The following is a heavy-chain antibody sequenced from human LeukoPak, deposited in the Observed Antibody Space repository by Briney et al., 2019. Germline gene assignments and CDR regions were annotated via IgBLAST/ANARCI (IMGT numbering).Heavy chain of an antibody. Sequence: SETLSLTCSVSGGSISSYYWSWVRQPPGKGLELIGYIYYGGSTSYSPSLKTRVTISVDTSKNQFSLRVTSVTAADTAVYYCARGWNYKGPLDFWGQGALVTVSS. D-gene: IGHD1-7*01. CDR2: IYYGGST. CDR3: ARGWNYKGPLDF. CDR1: GGSISSYY. V-gene: IGHV4-59*01. J-gene: IGHJ4*02.